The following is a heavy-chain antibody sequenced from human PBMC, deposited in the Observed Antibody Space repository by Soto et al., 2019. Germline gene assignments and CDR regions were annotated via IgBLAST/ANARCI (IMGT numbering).Heavy chain of an antibody. CDR2: INPSGGST. J-gene: IGHJ4*02. D-gene: IGHD3-22*01. Sequence: QVQLVQSGAEVKKPGASVKVSCKASGYTFTSYYMHWVRQAPGQGLEWMGIINPSGGSTSYAQKFQGRVTMTXXTXTXTVYMELSSLRSEDTAVYYCARSPNYYDSSGYYSDYWGQGTLVTVSS. V-gene: IGHV1-46*01. CDR1: GYTFTSYY. CDR3: ARSPNYYDSSGYYSDY.